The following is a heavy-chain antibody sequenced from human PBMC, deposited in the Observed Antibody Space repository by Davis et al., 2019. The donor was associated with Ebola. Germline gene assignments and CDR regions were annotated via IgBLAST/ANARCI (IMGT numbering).Heavy chain of an antibody. CDR1: GGTFSSYA. CDR2: IIPIFGTA. J-gene: IGHJ6*02. D-gene: IGHD1-26*01. CDR3: AREELTAGYYYYGMDV. Sequence: AASVKVSCKASGGTFSSYAISWVRQAPGQGLEWMGGIIPIFGTANYAQTFQGRVTITADKSTSTAYMELSSLRSEDTAVYYCAREELTAGYYYYGMDVWGQGTTVTVSS. V-gene: IGHV1-69*06.